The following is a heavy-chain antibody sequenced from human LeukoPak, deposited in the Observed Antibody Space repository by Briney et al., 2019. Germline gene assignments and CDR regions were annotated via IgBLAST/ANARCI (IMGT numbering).Heavy chain of an antibody. J-gene: IGHJ6*03. D-gene: IGHD3-16*01. CDR1: GFTFSSYG. CDR3: AKDTDAYGGDMDV. Sequence: PGRSLRLSCAASGFTFSSYGMHWVRQAPGKGLEWVAVIWYDGSNEYYADSVKGRFTISRDNSKNTLYLQMNSLRAEDTAVYYCAKDTDAYGGDMDVWGKGTTVTVSS. V-gene: IGHV3-33*06. CDR2: IWYDGSNE.